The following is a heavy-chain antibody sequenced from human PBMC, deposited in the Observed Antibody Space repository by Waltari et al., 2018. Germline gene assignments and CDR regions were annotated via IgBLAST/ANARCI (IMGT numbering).Heavy chain of an antibody. J-gene: IGHJ5*02. CDR3: ARGRQGYSGSYRAWFDP. D-gene: IGHD1-26*01. CDR1: GGSFSGYY. CDR2: INHSGST. Sequence: QVQLQQWGAGLLKPSETLSLTCAVYGGSFSGYYWNWIRQPPGKGLEWIGEINHSGSTNTNPSLKSRVTIAVDTSKNQFSLKLSSVTAADTAVYYCARGRQGYSGSYRAWFDPWGQGTLVTVSS. V-gene: IGHV4-34*01.